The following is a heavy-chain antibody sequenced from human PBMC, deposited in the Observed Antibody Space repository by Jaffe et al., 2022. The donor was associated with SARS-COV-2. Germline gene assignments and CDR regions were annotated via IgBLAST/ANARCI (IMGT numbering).Heavy chain of an antibody. V-gene: IGHV1-69*01. CDR3: AREIGGGDTAMVPTQFVYYYYYYGMDV. CDR1: GGTFSSYA. D-gene: IGHD5-18*01. J-gene: IGHJ6*02. CDR2: IIPIFGTA. Sequence: QVQLVQSGAEVKKPGSSVKVSCKASGGTFSSYAISWVRQAPGQGLEWMGGIIPIFGTANYAQKFQGRVTITADESTSTAYMELSSLRSEDTAVYYCAREIGGGDTAMVPTQFVYYYYYYGMDVWGQGTTVTVSS.